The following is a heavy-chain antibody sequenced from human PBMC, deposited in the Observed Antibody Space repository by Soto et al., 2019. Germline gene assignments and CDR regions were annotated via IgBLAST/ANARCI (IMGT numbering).Heavy chain of an antibody. J-gene: IGHJ4*02. CDR1: PSGVC. Sequence: QITLKESGPTLVKPTQTLTLTCTFTPSGVCVGWIRQPPGKALEWLAVIYWDDDKRYSPSLKSRLTITKDTSKNQVVLTMTNMDPVDTATYYCVFEDFGVNGGFDYWGQGTLVTVSS. V-gene: IGHV2-5*02. CDR2: IYWDDDK. D-gene: IGHD4-17*01. CDR3: VFEDFGVNGGFDY.